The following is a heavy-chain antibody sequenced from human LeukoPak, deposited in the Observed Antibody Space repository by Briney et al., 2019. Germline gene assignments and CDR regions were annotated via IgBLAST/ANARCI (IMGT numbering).Heavy chain of an antibody. CDR3: ARLYNWFDP. CDR1: GGSISSYY. CDR2: ISYSGST. J-gene: IGHJ5*02. V-gene: IGHV4-59*08. Sequence: SETLSLTCTVSGGSISSYYWSWLRQPPGKGLEWIGYISYSGSTNYNPSLKSRVTISVGTSKNQFSLKLSSVTAADTAVYYCARLYNWFDPWGLGTLVTVSS.